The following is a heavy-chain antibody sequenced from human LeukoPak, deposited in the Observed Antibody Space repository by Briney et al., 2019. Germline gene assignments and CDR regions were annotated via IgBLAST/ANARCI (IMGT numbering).Heavy chain of an antibody. V-gene: IGHV1-2*02. CDR2: INPNTGDT. Sequence: ASVTVSCKASGYTFTACYIHWVRQAPGQGLEWMGWINPNTGDTRYSQKFQGGVTMTRDTSITTAYMELNRLSYDDAAVYYCARVYEGATRVRFAFDIWGQGTMVTVSS. D-gene: IGHD1-26*01. J-gene: IGHJ3*02. CDR3: ARVYEGATRVRFAFDI. CDR1: GYTFTACY.